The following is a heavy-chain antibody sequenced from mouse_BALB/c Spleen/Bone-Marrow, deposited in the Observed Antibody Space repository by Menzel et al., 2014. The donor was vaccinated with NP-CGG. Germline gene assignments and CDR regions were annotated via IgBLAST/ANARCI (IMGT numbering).Heavy chain of an antibody. CDR1: GFTFSSYA. D-gene: IGHD2-4*01. V-gene: IGHV5-6-5*01. J-gene: IGHJ3*01. CDR2: INNGGST. CDR3: ARERDYDWFAY. Sequence: DVKLVESGGGLVKPGGSLKLSCAASGFTFSSYAMSWVRQTPEKRLEWVASINNGGSTYYPDSVKGRFTISRDNARNILFLQMSRLRSEDTAMYYCARERDYDWFAYWGQGTLVTVSA.